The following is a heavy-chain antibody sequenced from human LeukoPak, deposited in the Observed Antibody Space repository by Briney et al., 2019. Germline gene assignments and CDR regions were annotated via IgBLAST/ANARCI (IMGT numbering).Heavy chain of an antibody. J-gene: IGHJ4*02. V-gene: IGHV3-21*01. CDR3: ARDHNWAFDF. CDR1: GYTFSIYS. D-gene: IGHD1-1*01. Sequence: GGSLRLSCAASGYTFSIYSMTWVRQAPGQGLAWVSSITSSGAYIYYADSVKGRFTITRDNAKNTLYLQMNGLRVEDTAVYFCARDHNWAFDFWGRGSLVTVSS. CDR2: ITSSGAYI.